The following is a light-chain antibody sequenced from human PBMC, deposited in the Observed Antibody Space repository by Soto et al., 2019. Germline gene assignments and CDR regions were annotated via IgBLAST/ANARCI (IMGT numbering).Light chain of an antibody. CDR3: YYCSRNSDTRYV. Sequence: QSALTQPASVSGSPGQSITISCTGTSSDIGASNYVSWYQQHPGQAPKLMISDVSNRPSGISDRFSGSKSGNTASLTISGLQAEDEADYYCYYCSRNSDTRYVFGTGTKLTVL. CDR1: SSDIGASNY. J-gene: IGLJ1*01. CDR2: DVS. V-gene: IGLV2-14*03.